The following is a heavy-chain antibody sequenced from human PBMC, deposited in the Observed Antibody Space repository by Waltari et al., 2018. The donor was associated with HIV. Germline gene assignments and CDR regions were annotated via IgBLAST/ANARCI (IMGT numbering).Heavy chain of an antibody. Sequence: QLQLQESGPGLVKPSETLSITCTVSGGSISSSSYYWGWIRQPPGKGLVWIGSIYYNGSAYCNPSLKSRVTISGDASKNQFSLKLSSVTAADTAVYYCARMTYYYGSGSYLFDYLGQGTLVTVSS. CDR2: IYYNGSA. D-gene: IGHD3-10*01. V-gene: IGHV4-39*01. CDR3: ARMTYYYGSGSYLFDY. J-gene: IGHJ4*02. CDR1: GGSISSSSYY.